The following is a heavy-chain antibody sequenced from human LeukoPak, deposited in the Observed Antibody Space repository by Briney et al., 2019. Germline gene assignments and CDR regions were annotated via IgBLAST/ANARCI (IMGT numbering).Heavy chain of an antibody. CDR1: GGSISSSSYY. CDR3: ARVGRYTSSGPTDP. CDR2: IYYSGST. J-gene: IGHJ5*02. V-gene: IGHV4-39*07. Sequence: SETLSLTCTVSGGSISSSSYYWGWIRQPPGKGLEWIGSIYYSGSTYYNPSLKSRVTISVDTSKNQFSLKLSSVTAADTAVYYCARVGRYTSSGPTDPWGQRTLVTVSS. D-gene: IGHD6-25*01.